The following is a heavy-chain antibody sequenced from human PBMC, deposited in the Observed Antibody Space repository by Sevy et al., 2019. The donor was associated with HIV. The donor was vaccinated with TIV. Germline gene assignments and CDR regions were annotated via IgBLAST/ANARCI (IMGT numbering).Heavy chain of an antibody. V-gene: IGHV6-1*01. D-gene: IGHD3-10*01. Sequence: SQTLSLTCAISGDSVSSNSAAWNWIRQSPSRGLEWLGRTYYRSKWYNDYAVSVKSRITINPDTSKNQFSLQLNSVTPEDTAVYYCAREKAGYYCSGRHEGYYFDYWGQGTLVTVSS. CDR1: GDSVSSNSAA. CDR2: TYYRSKWYN. J-gene: IGHJ4*02. CDR3: AREKAGYYCSGRHEGYYFDY.